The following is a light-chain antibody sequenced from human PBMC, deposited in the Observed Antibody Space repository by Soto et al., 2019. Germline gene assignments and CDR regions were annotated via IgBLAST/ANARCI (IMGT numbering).Light chain of an antibody. CDR3: QQYTSYST. V-gene: IGKV1-5*01. CDR2: DAS. J-gene: IGKJ1*01. Sequence: DIQMTQSPSTLSASVGDRVTITCRASQSISSWLAWYQQKPGKAPKLLIYDASSLESGVPSRFSGRGSGTESTLPVSRLQRDDFASYYCQQYTSYSTFGQGTKVAIK. CDR1: QSISSW.